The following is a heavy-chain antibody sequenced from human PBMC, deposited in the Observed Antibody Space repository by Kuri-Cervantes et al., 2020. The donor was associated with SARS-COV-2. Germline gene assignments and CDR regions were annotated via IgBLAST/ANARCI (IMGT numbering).Heavy chain of an antibody. J-gene: IGHJ4*02. CDR2: ISSSSSYI. CDR1: GFTFDDYG. CDR3: ARGYRYNLPYFDY. D-gene: IGHD1-1*01. Sequence: ETLSLTCAASGFTFDDYGMSWVRQAPGKGLEWVSSISSSSSYIYYADSVKGRFTISRDNAKNPLYLQMNSLRAEDTAVYYCARGYRYNLPYFDYWGQGTLVTVSS. V-gene: IGHV3-21*01.